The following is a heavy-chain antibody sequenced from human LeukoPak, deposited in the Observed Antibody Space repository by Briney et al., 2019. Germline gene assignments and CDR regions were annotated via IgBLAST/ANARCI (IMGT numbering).Heavy chain of an antibody. CDR3: ARTARPEYSATWPFDY. D-gene: IGHD6-6*01. J-gene: IGHJ4*02. V-gene: IGHV3-7*02. CDR1: GFTISTYW. CDR2: IKQDGSEK. Sequence: GGSLRLSCAASGFTISTYWMSWVRQAPGKGLEWVANIKQDGSEKYYVDSVKGRFTISRDNAKNSLSLQMNGLRVGDTAVYYCARTARPEYSATWPFDYWGQGTLVTVSS.